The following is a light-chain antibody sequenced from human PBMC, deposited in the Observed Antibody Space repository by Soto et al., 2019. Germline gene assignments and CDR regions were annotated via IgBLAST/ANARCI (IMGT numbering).Light chain of an antibody. Sequence: EIVLTQSPGTLSLSPGERATLSFSSIQSVDSTYLAWYQQKPDQSPRLLIYATSTRAAGIPDRFSGSGSGTDFTLTISRLEPDDVAVYYCQQYDTSPPMYTFGQGTKVDIK. CDR1: QSVDSTY. V-gene: IGKV3-20*01. CDR2: ATS. CDR3: QQYDTSPPMYT. J-gene: IGKJ2*01.